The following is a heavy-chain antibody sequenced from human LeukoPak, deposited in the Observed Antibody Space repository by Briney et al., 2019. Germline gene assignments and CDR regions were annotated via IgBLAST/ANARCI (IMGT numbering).Heavy chain of an antibody. V-gene: IGHV4-59*01. CDR2: IYYSGST. Sequence: NSSETLSLTCTVSGGSISSYYWSWIRQPPGKGLEWIWYIYYSGSTNYNPSLKSRVTISVDTSKNQFSLKLSSVTAADTAVYYCARGVAVAGYFDYWGQGTLVTVSS. J-gene: IGHJ4*02. D-gene: IGHD6-19*01. CDR1: GGSISSYY. CDR3: ARGVAVAGYFDY.